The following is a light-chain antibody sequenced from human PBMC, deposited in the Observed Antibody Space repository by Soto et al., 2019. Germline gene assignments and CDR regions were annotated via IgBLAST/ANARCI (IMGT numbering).Light chain of an antibody. CDR2: GVF. CDR1: QSVSTK. Sequence: EIVMTQSPATLSVSAGEGVTLXXRASQSVSTKLAWYQQKPGQAPRLLIYGVFTRATGVPPRFSGSGSGTEFTLTISSLQSEDFAVYYCQQYHNWPPITFGQGTRLEIK. V-gene: IGKV3-15*01. J-gene: IGKJ5*01. CDR3: QQYHNWPPIT.